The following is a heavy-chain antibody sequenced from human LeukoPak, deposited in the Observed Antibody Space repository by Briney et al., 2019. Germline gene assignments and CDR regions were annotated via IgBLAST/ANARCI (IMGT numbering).Heavy chain of an antibody. D-gene: IGHD3-10*01. J-gene: IGHJ4*02. CDR2: MNPNSGNT. CDR3: ARDTYYGSGSEFDY. Sequence: ASVKVSCKASGYTFTSYDINWVRQATGQGLEWMGWMNPNSGNTGYAQKFQGRVTITRNTSISTAYMELSSLRSEDTAVYYCARDTYYGSGSEFDYWGQGTLVTVSS. V-gene: IGHV1-8*03. CDR1: GYTFTSYD.